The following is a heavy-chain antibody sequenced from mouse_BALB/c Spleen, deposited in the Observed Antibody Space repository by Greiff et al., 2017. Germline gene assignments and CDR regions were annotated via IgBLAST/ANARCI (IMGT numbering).Heavy chain of an antibody. J-gene: IGHJ3*01. Sequence: EVQLVESGPELVKPGASVKMSCKASGYTFTSYVMHWVKQKPGQGLEWIGYINPYNDGTKYNEKFKGKATLTSDKSSSTAYMELSSLTSEDSAVYYCAPNYYGSSYPFAYWGQGTLVTVSA. CDR1: GYTFTSYV. CDR2: INPYNDGT. D-gene: IGHD1-1*01. V-gene: IGHV1-14*01. CDR3: APNYYGSSYPFAY.